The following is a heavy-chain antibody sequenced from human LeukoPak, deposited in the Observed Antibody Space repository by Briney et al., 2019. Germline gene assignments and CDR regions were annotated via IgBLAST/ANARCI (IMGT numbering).Heavy chain of an antibody. D-gene: IGHD2-15*01. CDR1: GVSIRSYS. Sequence: SETLSLTCSVSGVSIRSYSWSWIRQPSGKGLEWIGRIQTSGSTNYNPSLRSRVTMSVDTSKNQFSLKLSSVTAADTAVYYCAREEEGDYSDYFDYWGREPWSPSPQ. CDR2: IQTSGST. V-gene: IGHV4-4*07. J-gene: IGHJ4*02. CDR3: AREEEGDYSDYFDY.